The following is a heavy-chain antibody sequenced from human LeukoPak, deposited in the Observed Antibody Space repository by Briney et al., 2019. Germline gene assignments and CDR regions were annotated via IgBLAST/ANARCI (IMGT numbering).Heavy chain of an antibody. CDR3: ARNQLGSGWHSSAY. CDR1: GASINNYY. V-gene: IGHV4-59*01. CDR2: ISDIGRT. Sequence: SETLSLTCTVSGASINNYYWTWIRPPPGKGLEWIGYISDIGRTNYNPSLESRVTISVDTSKNQFSLKLNSVTAADTAVYYCARNQLGSGWHSSAYWGQGTRVTVSS. D-gene: IGHD6-19*01. J-gene: IGHJ4*02.